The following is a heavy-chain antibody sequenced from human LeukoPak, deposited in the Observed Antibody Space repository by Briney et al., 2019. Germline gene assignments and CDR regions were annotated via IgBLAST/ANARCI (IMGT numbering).Heavy chain of an antibody. D-gene: IGHD4-23*01. Sequence: PSETLSLTCTVSGVSISSYYWSWIRQPPGKGLEWIGYIYYSGSTNYNPSLKSRVTISVDTSKNQFSLKLSSVTAADTAVYYCASRSVAHEYYFDYWGQGTLVTVSS. CDR2: IYYSGST. J-gene: IGHJ4*02. CDR3: ASRSVAHEYYFDY. CDR1: GVSISSYY. V-gene: IGHV4-59*01.